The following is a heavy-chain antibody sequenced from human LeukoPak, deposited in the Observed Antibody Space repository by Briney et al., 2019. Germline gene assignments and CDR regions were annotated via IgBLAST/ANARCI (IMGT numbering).Heavy chain of an antibody. J-gene: IGHJ4*02. CDR3: ARDSGNYYTMYYFDY. CDR2: ISYDGSNK. CDR1: GFTFSSCA. Sequence: PGRSLRLSCAASGFTFSSCAMHWVRQAPGKGLEWVAVISYDGSNKYYADSVKGRFTISRDNSKNTLYLQMNSLRAEDTAVYYCARDSGNYYTMYYFDYWGQGTLVTVSS. D-gene: IGHD3-3*01. V-gene: IGHV3-30-3*01.